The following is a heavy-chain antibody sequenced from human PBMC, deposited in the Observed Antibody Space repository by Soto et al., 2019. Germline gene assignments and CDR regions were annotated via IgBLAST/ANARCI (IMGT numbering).Heavy chain of an antibody. CDR2: IYYSGST. CDR1: GGSISSSSYY. Sequence: SETLSLTCTVFGGSISSSSYYWGWIRQPPGKGLEWIGSIYYSGSTYYNPSLKSRVTISVDTSKNQFSLKLSSVTAADTAVYYCVGSSGYYYAEGYYFDYWGQGTLVTVSS. D-gene: IGHD3-22*01. V-gene: IGHV4-39*01. CDR3: VGSSGYYYAEGYYFDY. J-gene: IGHJ4*02.